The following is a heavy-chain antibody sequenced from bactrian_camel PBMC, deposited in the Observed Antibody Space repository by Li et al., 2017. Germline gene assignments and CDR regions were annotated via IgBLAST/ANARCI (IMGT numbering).Heavy chain of an antibody. CDR1: GFYYTSNC. J-gene: IGHJ4*01. CDR2: LYTPDGST. Sequence: VQLVESGGGSVQPGGSLSLSCAASGFYYTSNCMGGFRQAPGSEREGLTALYTPDGSTSIANFAKDRFTSSQDNAKNTVYLQMDNLQPEDTGTYFCAAPRARGPRSPSP. V-gene: IGHV3S40*01.